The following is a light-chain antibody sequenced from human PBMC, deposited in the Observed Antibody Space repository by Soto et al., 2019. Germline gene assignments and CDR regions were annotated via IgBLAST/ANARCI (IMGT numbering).Light chain of an antibody. Sequence: EIVLTQSPATLSLSPGERATLSCRSSQSVRSHLVWYQQRPGRAPRLLIYDASSRATDIPARFSGSGSRTDFTLTISSLEAEDFAVYYCQHRDAWPITFGGGTKVEIK. CDR2: DAS. CDR3: QHRDAWPIT. CDR1: QSVRSH. V-gene: IGKV3-11*01. J-gene: IGKJ4*01.